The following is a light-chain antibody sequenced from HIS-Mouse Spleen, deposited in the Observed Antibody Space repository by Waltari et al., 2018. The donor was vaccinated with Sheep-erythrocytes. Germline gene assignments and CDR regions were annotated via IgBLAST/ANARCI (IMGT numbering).Light chain of an antibody. CDR1: SSDVGGYNY. J-gene: IGLJ3*02. V-gene: IGLV2-8*01. Sequence: QSALTQPPSASGSPGPSVTISCTGTSSDVGGYNYSPWYQQHPGKAPTLMIYEVSKRPSGVPDRFSGSKSGNTASLTVSGLQAEDEADYYCSSYAGSNNWVFGGGTKLTVL. CDR2: EVS. CDR3: SSYAGSNNWV.